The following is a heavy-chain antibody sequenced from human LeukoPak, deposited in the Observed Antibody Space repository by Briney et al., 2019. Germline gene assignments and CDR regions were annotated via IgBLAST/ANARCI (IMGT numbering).Heavy chain of an antibody. V-gene: IGHV1-8*01. J-gene: IGHJ4*02. CDR1: GYTFTSYD. CDR2: MNPNSGNT. CDR3: ARVFRGSPRYCSSTSCYDLGY. D-gene: IGHD2-2*01. Sequence: ASVKVSCKASGYTFTSYDINWVRQATGQGLEWMGWMNPNSGNTGYAQKFQGRVTMTRNTSISTAYMELSSLRSEDTAVYYCARVFRGSPRYCSSTSCYDLGYWGQGTLVTVSS.